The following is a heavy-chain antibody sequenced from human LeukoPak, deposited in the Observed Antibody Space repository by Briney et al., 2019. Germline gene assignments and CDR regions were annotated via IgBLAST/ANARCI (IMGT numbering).Heavy chain of an antibody. CDR2: IYSGGST. D-gene: IGHD6-6*01. CDR3: ARESSSRDAFDI. V-gene: IGHV3-66*01. J-gene: IGHJ3*02. Sequence: GGSLRLSCAAYGFTVSSNYMSWVRQAPGKGLEWVSVIYSGGSTYYADSVKGRFTISRDNSKNTLYLQMNSLRAEDTAVYYCARESSSRDAFDIWGQGTMVTVSS. CDR1: GFTVSSNY.